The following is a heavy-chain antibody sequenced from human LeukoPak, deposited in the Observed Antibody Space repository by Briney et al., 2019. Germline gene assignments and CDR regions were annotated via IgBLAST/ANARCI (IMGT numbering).Heavy chain of an antibody. D-gene: IGHD3-10*01. CDR2: IYSGGST. V-gene: IGHV3-53*01. CDR1: GFTVSSNY. CDR3: AREGLGELLRRAIIDY. J-gene: IGHJ4*02. Sequence: GGSLRLSCAASGFTVSSNYMSWVRQAPGKGLEWVSVIYSGGSTYYADSVKGRFTISRDNAKNSLYLQMNSLRAEDTAVYYCAREGLGELLRRAIIDYWGQGTLVTVSS.